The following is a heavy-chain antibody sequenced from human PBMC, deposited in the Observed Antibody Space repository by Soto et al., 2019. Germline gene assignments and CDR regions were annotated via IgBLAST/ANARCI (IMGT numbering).Heavy chain of an antibody. J-gene: IGHJ5*02. CDR3: ATAISPLKLRYFDWLLT. Sequence: ASVKVSCKVSGYTLTELSMHWVRQAPGKGLEWMGGFDPEDGETIYAQKFQSRVTMTEDTSTDTAYMELSSLRSEDTAVYYCATAISPLKLRYFDWLLTWGQGTLVTVSS. V-gene: IGHV1-24*01. D-gene: IGHD3-9*01. CDR1: GYTLTELS. CDR2: FDPEDGET.